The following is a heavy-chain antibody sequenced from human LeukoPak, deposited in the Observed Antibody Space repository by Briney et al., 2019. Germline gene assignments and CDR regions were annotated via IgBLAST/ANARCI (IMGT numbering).Heavy chain of an antibody. CDR2: MNPNSANT. CDR3: ARGLLVGGSGSEHDY. V-gene: IGHV1-8*01. CDR1: GYTFTSYD. D-gene: IGHD3-10*01. J-gene: IGHJ4*02. Sequence: ASVKVSCKASGYTFTSYDIDWVRQAAGQGLEWMGWMNPNSANTGHAQKFQGRVTMTRNTSISTAYMELSSLRSEDTAVYYCARGLLVGGSGSEHDYWGQGTLVTVSS.